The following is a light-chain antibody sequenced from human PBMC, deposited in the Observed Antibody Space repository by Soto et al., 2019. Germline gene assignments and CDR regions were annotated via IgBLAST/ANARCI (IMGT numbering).Light chain of an antibody. CDR3: CSYAGTSTHTV. CDR1: SSDVGSYNL. J-gene: IGLJ7*01. Sequence: QSVLTQPASVSGSPGQSITISCTGTSSDVGSYNLVSWYQQHPGKAPKLMISEVSKRPSGISDRFSGSKSGSTASLTISCLQAEDEADYYCCSYAGTSTHTVFGGGTQLTVL. CDR2: EVS. V-gene: IGLV2-23*02.